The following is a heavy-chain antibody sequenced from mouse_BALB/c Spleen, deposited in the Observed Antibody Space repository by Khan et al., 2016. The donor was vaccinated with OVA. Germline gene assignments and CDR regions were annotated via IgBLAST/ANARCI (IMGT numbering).Heavy chain of an antibody. Sequence: VQLQQSGAELVKPGASVKLSCTASGFNIKDTYMHWVKQRPEQGLEWIGKIDPANDNTKYDPKFQDKATITADTSSNTAYLQLSSLTSEDTAVYYCTRSAYEAWCAYWGQGTLVTVSA. CDR3: TRSAYEAWCAY. CDR1: GFNIKDTY. D-gene: IGHD2-12*01. J-gene: IGHJ3*01. V-gene: IGHV14-3*02. CDR2: IDPANDNT.